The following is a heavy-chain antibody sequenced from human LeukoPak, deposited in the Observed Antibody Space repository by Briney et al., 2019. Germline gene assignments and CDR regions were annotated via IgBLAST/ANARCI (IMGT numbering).Heavy chain of an antibody. D-gene: IGHD3-10*01. V-gene: IGHV3-23*01. CDR3: AKDLSGSSHNWFDP. CDR2: ISGYGGST. Sequence: GGSLRLSCAASGFTFSSYAMSWVRQAPGKGLEWVSDISGYGGSTYYADSVKGRFTISRDNSKNTLYLQMNRLRAEDTAVYCCAKDLSGSSHNWFDPWGQGTLVTVSS. J-gene: IGHJ5*02. CDR1: GFTFSSYA.